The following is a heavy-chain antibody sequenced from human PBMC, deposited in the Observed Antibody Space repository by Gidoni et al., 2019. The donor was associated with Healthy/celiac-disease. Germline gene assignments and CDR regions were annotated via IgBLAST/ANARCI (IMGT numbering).Heavy chain of an antibody. V-gene: IGHV3-21*01. CDR1: GFTFSSYS. D-gene: IGHD3-3*01. CDR2: ISSSSSDR. CDR3: ARDLEYYDFWSGYPAGY. Sequence: EVQLVESGGGLVTPGGSLRLSCAASGFTFSSYSMNWVRQAPGKGLEWVSSISSSSSDRYYADSVKGRFTISRDNAKNSLYLQMNSLRAEETAVYYCARDLEYYDFWSGYPAGYWGQGTLVTVSS. J-gene: IGHJ4*02.